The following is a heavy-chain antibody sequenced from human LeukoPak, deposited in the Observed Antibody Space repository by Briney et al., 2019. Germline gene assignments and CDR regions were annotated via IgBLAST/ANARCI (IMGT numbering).Heavy chain of an antibody. J-gene: IGHJ4*02. CDR2: ISYSGST. CDR1: GGSINSSGHY. V-gene: IGHV4-39*01. Sequence: SQTLSLTCTVSGGSINSSGHYWDWIRQPAGKGLEWIGSISYSGSTYYNPSLKSRVTISRDTSENQFSLKLSSVTAADTAVYYCARRRQLAIDYWGQGTLVTVAS. D-gene: IGHD6-6*01. CDR3: ARRRQLAIDY.